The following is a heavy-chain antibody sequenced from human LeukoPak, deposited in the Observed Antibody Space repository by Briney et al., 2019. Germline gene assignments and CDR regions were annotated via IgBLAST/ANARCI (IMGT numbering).Heavy chain of an antibody. Sequence: QPGRSLRLSCEASGFTFSIFPMHWVRQAPGKGLEWVALISSGSEKYYADSVKGRSTISRDNSKNMLYLQMNSLRADDTAVYYCARDLELSAVYYFDSWGQGTLVIVSS. CDR1: GFTFSIFP. CDR3: ARDLELSAVYYFDS. D-gene: IGHD3-3*01. V-gene: IGHV3-30*04. J-gene: IGHJ4*02. CDR2: ISSGSEK.